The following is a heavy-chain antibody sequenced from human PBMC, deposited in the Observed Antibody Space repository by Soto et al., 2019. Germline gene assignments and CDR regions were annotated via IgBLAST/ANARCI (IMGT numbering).Heavy chain of an antibody. CDR1: GFTFSDYY. V-gene: IGHV3-11*06. CDR2: ISSSSSYT. Sequence: GGSLRLSCAASGFTFSDYYMSWIRQAPGKGLEWVSYISSSSSYTNYADSVKGRFTISRDNAKNSLYLQMNSLRAEHTAVYYCARVAFGFMWYYFDYWGQGTLVTVSS. D-gene: IGHD2-21*01. J-gene: IGHJ4*02. CDR3: ARVAFGFMWYYFDY.